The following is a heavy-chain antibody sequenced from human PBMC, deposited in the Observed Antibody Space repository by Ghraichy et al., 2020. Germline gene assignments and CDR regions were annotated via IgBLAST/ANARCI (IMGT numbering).Heavy chain of an antibody. J-gene: IGHJ6*02. Sequence: GESLNISCVGSGFSFSGYSMNWVRQSPGNGLEWVSSITSSSRTKSYADSVQGRFTISRDNAQNSLYLQMNSLRDEDTAVYYCARGSRVVRFYYYDGMDVWGQGTTVTVSS. CDR2: ITSSSRTK. CDR3: ARGSRVVRFYYYDGMDV. CDR1: GFSFSGYS. V-gene: IGHV3-48*02. D-gene: IGHD4-23*01.